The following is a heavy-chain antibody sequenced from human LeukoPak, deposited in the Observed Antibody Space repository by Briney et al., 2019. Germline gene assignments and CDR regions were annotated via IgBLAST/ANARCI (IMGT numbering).Heavy chain of an antibody. CDR2: IIPIFGTA. CDR1: GGTFSSYA. V-gene: IGHV1-69*13. Sequence: VASVKVSCKASGGTFSSYAISWVRQAPGQGLEWMGGIIPIFGTANYAQKFQGRVTITADESTSTAYMELSSLRSEDTAVYYCARDGQEPRGGSYYSYYYYYMDVWGKGTTVTISS. J-gene: IGHJ6*03. D-gene: IGHD3-10*01. CDR3: ARDGQEPRGGSYYSYYYYYMDV.